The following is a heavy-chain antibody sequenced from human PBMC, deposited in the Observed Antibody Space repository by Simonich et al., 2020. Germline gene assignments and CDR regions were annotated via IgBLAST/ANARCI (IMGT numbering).Heavy chain of an antibody. J-gene: IGHJ3*02. CDR1: GYTFTGYY. V-gene: IGHV1-2*02. D-gene: IGHD2-21*01. CDR2: INTNGGGT. CDR3: ARNGLVGILKAFDI. Sequence: QVQLVQSGAEVKKPGASVKVSCKASGYTFTGYYMHWVRQAPGQGLEWMGWINTNGGGTNYAQNFQGRVTMTRDTSISTAYMELSRLRSDDTAVYYCARNGLVGILKAFDIWGQGTMVTVSS.